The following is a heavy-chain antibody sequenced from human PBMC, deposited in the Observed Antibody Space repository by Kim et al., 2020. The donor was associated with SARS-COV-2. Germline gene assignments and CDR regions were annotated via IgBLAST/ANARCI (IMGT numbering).Heavy chain of an antibody. J-gene: IGHJ6*02. Sequence: KSRATISVDTSKNQFSLKLSAVTAADTAVYYCARDSGQLLTYYYYYGMDVWGQGTTVTVSS. D-gene: IGHD2-2*01. V-gene: IGHV4-59*01. CDR3: ARDSGQLLTYYYYYGMDV.